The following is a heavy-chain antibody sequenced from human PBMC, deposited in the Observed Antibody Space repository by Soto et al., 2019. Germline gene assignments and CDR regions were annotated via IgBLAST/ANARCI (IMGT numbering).Heavy chain of an antibody. J-gene: IGHJ2*01. CDR3: ARSPRYYYDSSGYCPGDYWYFDL. D-gene: IGHD3-22*01. Sequence: QVQLVQSGAEVKKPGSSVKVSCKASEGTFSSYAISWVRQAPGQGLEWMGGIIPIFGTANYAQKFQGRVTITAGESTSTAYMELSSLRSEDTAVYYCARSPRYYYDSSGYCPGDYWYFDLWGRGTLVTVSS. V-gene: IGHV1-69*01. CDR2: IIPIFGTA. CDR1: EGTFSSYA.